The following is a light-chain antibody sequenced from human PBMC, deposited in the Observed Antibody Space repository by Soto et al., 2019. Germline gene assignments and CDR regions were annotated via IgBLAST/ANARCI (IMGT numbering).Light chain of an antibody. Sequence: QSVLSQPPSASGTPGQRVTISCSGRISNVGSNYVYWYQQLPGTAPKLLIYRDNQRPSGVPDRCSASKSGTSAYLAISGLRSEDEAVYYCAACDDTLSGDWVFGGGTKVTVL. J-gene: IGLJ3*02. V-gene: IGLV1-47*01. CDR1: ISNVGSNY. CDR2: RDN. CDR3: AACDDTLSGDWV.